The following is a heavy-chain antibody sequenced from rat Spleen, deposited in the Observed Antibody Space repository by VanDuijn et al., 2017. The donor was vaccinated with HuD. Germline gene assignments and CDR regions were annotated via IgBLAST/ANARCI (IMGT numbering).Heavy chain of an antibody. CDR3: ARHDTPTGDYFDY. D-gene: IGHD3-1*01. V-gene: IGHV5S13*01. CDR1: GFTFSNYY. Sequence: EIQLVESGGGLVQPGRSLKLSCAASGFTFSNYYMAWVRQAPTKGLEWVATITSGGSNTYYPDSVKGRFTISRDNAKNTQYLQMDSLRSEDTATYYCARHDTPTGDYFDYWGQGVMVTVSS. J-gene: IGHJ2*01. CDR2: ITSGGSNT.